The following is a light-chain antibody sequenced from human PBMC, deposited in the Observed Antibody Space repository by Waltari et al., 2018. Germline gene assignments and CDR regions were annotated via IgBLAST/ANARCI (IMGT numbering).Light chain of an antibody. CDR3: QQYGSSPIT. CDR2: GAS. CDR1: QSVSRSY. Sequence: DIVLMQSPGSLSLSPGERATLFCRASQSVSRSYLAWYQQKRGQAPRLLIYGASTRATGIPDRFRGSVSGTDFTLTISRLEPEDFAVYYCQQYGSSPITFGQGTRLEIK. J-gene: IGKJ5*01. V-gene: IGKV3-20*01.